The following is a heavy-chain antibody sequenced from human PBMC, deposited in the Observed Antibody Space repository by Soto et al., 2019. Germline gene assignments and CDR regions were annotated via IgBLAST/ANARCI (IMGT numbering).Heavy chain of an antibody. J-gene: IGHJ4*02. CDR2: ISYDGSDK. Sequence: QVQLVESGGGVVQPGRSLRLSCAASGFTFNFYAMHWVRQAPGKGLEWVAVISYDGSDKYYADSVKGRFTISRDNSKNTLHLQMNSLRADDTAVYYCAKGLGELSPESYDYWGQGTLITVSS. CDR3: AKGLGELSPESYDY. D-gene: IGHD3-16*02. V-gene: IGHV3-30*18. CDR1: GFTFNFYA.